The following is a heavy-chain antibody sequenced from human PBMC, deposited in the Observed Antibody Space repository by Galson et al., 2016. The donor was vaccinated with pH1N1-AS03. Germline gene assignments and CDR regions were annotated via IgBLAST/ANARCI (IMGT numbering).Heavy chain of an antibody. CDR3: ASRCSSTSCLYYYYGMDV. D-gene: IGHD2-2*01. V-gene: IGHV1-8*01. J-gene: IGHJ6*02. CDR2: MNPNSGNT. Sequence: SVKVSCKASGYTFTSYDINWVRQATGQGLEWMGWMNPNSGNTGYAQKFQGRVTMTWNTSISTAYMELSSLRSEDTAVYYCASRCSSTSCLYYYYGMDVWGQGTTVTVSS. CDR1: GYTFTSYD.